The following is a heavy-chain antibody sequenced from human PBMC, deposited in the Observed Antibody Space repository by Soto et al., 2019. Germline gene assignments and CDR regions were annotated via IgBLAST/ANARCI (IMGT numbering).Heavy chain of an antibody. Sequence: GGSLRLSCAASGFTFSTYWMHWVRQAPGKGLVWVSRINSDGSSTSYADSVKGRFTISSDNAKNTLYLQMNSLRAEDTAMYYCARVRCSGGSCRDAYDIWGQETMVKVSS. V-gene: IGHV3-74*01. CDR3: ARVRCSGGSCRDAYDI. CDR1: GFTFSTYW. CDR2: INSDGSST. D-gene: IGHD2-15*01. J-gene: IGHJ3*02.